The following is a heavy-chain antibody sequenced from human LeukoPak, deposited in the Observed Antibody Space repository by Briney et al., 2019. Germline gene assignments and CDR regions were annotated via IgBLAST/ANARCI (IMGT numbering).Heavy chain of an antibody. D-gene: IGHD3/OR15-3a*01. J-gene: IGHJ4*02. V-gene: IGHV1-18*01. Sequence: GASVKVSCKASGDTFVTYGISWVRQAPGQGLEWTGWINPHTGDTKNAQKFHDRVTMTADPFTDTAYMELRSLRSDDTAVYYCARDDFDFDSWGQGTLVTVS. CDR1: GDTFVTYG. CDR2: INPHTGDT. CDR3: ARDDFDFDS.